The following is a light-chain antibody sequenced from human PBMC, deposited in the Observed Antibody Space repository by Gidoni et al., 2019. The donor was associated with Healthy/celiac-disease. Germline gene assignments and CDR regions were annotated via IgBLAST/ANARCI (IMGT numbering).Light chain of an antibody. CDR1: QSVSSSY. CDR2: GAS. J-gene: IGKJ2*01. CDR3: QQYGSALL. V-gene: IGKV3-20*01. Sequence: IVLTQSPGTLSLSPGESATISCRASQSVSSSYLAWYQQKPAKAPRLRSYGASSRPTGSPDRCSGGGSGTDISLTISRLEPEDFVVYYWQQYGSALLFGQGTKLEIK.